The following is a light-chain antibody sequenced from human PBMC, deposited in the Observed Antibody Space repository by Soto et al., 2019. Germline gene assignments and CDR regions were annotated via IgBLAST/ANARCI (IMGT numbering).Light chain of an antibody. CDR3: QQYNDWPAT. J-gene: IGKJ1*01. Sequence: IVMSQSPATLSVSPGERATLSCRAGQSVGTDLAWYQQKPGQAPRLLIYGASTRATAIPARFSGSGSGTEFTLTVSSLQSEDFAVYYCQQYNDWPATFGQGTKVDIK. CDR1: QSVGTD. V-gene: IGKV3-15*01. CDR2: GAS.